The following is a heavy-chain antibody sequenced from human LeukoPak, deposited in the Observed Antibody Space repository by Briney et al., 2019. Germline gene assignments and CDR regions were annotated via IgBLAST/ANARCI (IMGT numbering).Heavy chain of an antibody. Sequence: PGGSLRLSCAASRFTFSSYWMSWVRQAPGKGLEWVANIKQDGSEKNYVDSVKGRFTISRDNAKNSLDLQMNSLRGEDTAVYYCARAGGYASSWAYWGQGTLVTVSS. D-gene: IGHD5-12*01. J-gene: IGHJ4*02. V-gene: IGHV3-7*01. CDR1: RFTFSSYW. CDR3: ARAGGYASSWAY. CDR2: IKQDGSEK.